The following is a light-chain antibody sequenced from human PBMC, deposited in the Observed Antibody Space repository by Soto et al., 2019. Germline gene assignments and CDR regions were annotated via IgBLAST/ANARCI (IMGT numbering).Light chain of an antibody. V-gene: IGLV2-14*01. J-gene: IGLJ1*01. CDR2: EVS. Sequence: QSALTKPASVSGSPGQSSTISCTGTSSDVGGYNYVSWYQQHPGKAPKLMIYEVSNRPSGVSNRFSGSKSGNTSSLTISGLQAEDEADYYCSSYTSSSTLYVFGTGTKLTVL. CDR1: SSDVGGYNY. CDR3: SSYTSSSTLYV.